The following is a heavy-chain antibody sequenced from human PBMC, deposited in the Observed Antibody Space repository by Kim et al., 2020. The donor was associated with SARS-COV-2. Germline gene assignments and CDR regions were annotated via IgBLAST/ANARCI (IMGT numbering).Heavy chain of an antibody. D-gene: IGHD2-15*01. Sequence: YADSVKGRFTISRDNSKNTLYLQMNSLRAEDTAVYYCEGSPLSRGAYFDYWGQGTLVTVSS. V-gene: IGHV3-23*01. CDR3: EGSPLSRGAYFDY. J-gene: IGHJ4*02.